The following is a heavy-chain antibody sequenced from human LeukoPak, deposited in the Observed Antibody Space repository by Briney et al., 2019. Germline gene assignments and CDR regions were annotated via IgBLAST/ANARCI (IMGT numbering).Heavy chain of an antibody. J-gene: IGHJ5*02. D-gene: IGHD6-13*01. CDR1: GFTFDDYG. V-gene: IGHV3-20*04. CDR3: ARVKAAAGTKWFDP. CDR2: INWNGGST. Sequence: GGSLRLSCAASGFTFDDYGMSWVRQAPGKGLEWVSGINWNGGSTGYADSVKGRFTISRDNAKNSLYLQMNSLRAEDTALYYCARVKAAAGTKWFDPWGQGTLVTVSS.